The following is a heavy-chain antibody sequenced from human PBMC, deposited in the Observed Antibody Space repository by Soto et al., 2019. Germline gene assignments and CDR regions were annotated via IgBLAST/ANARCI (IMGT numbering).Heavy chain of an antibody. CDR1: GCTFSSYT. CDR3: ARVGIAAADRFDY. V-gene: IGHV1-3*01. CDR2: INAGNGNT. J-gene: IGHJ4*02. D-gene: IGHD6-13*01. Sequence: ASVKVSCKASGCTFSSYTISWVRQAPGQRLEWMGWINAGNGNTKYSQKFQGRVTITRDTSASTAYMELSSLRSEDTAVYYCARVGIAAADRFDYWGQGTLVTVSS.